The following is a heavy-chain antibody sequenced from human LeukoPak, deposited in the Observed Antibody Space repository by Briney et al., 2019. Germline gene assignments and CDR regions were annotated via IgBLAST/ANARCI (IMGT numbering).Heavy chain of an antibody. CDR1: GFTFSSYA. CDR3: AKDQYSGSFTAFDY. V-gene: IGHV3-23*01. Sequence: GGSLRLSCAASGFTFSSYAMSWVRQAPGKGLEWVSAISASGASTYYADSVKGRFTISRDKSKNTLYLQMSSLRAEDTAIYYCAKDQYSGSFTAFDYWGQRTLVTVSS. J-gene: IGHJ4*02. D-gene: IGHD1-26*01. CDR2: ISASGAST.